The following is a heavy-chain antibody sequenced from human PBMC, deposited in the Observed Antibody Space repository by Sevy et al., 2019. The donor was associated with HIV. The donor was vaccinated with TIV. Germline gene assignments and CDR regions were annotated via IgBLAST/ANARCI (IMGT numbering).Heavy chain of an antibody. V-gene: IGHV3-15*07. D-gene: IGHD4-4*01. CDR2: IRSKTDGGTT. CDR1: GFTFSNYG. CDR3: TTSTQVDYYGMDV. J-gene: IGHJ6*02. Sequence: GGSLRLSCAASGFTFSNYGMHWVRQAPGKGLEWVGRIRSKTDGGTTDYAAPVKGRFTISTDDAKNTLFLQMNSLKTDDTAVYYCTTSTQVDYYGMDVWGQGTTVTVSS.